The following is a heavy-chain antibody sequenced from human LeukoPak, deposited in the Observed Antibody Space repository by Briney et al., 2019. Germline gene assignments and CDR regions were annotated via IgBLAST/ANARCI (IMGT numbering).Heavy chain of an antibody. CDR2: IIPIFGTA. Sequence: SVKVSCKASGGTFSSYAISWVRQAPGQGLEWMGGIIPIFGTANYAQKFQGRVTITADKSTSTAYMELSSLRSEDTAVYYSARHLSSGWLFDYWGQGTLVTVSS. CDR3: ARHLSSGWLFDY. V-gene: IGHV1-69*06. D-gene: IGHD6-19*01. J-gene: IGHJ4*02. CDR1: GGTFSSYA.